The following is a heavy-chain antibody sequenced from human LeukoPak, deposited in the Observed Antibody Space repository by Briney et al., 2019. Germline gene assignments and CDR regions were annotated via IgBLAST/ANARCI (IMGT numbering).Heavy chain of an antibody. D-gene: IGHD6-13*01. CDR2: MNPNSGNT. CDR1: GYTFTSYD. Sequence: ASVKVSCKASGYTFTSYDINWERQATGHGLEWMGWMNPNSGNTGYAQKFQGRVTMTRNTSISTAYMKPSSLRSEDTAVYYCARVKDSSSWYWYYYYMDVWGKGTTVTVSS. J-gene: IGHJ6*03. CDR3: ARVKDSSSWYWYYYYMDV. V-gene: IGHV1-8*01.